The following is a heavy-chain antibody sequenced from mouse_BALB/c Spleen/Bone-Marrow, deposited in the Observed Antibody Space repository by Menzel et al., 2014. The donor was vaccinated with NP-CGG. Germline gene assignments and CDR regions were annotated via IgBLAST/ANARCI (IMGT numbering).Heavy chain of an antibody. CDR3: AREKIYGNYLWYFDV. Sequence: VQLQQSGSVLVRPGASVKLSCKASGYIFTSSWMHWAKQRPGQGLEWIGEIHPNSGNTNYNEKFKGKATLAVDTSSSTAYVDLSSLTSEDSAVYYCAREKIYGNYLWYFDVWGAGTTVTVSS. J-gene: IGHJ1*01. CDR1: GYIFTSSW. D-gene: IGHD2-1*01. CDR2: IHPNSGNT. V-gene: IGHV1S130*01.